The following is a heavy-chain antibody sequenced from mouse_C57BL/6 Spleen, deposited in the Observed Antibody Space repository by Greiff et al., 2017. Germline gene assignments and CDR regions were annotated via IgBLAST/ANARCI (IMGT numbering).Heavy chain of an antibody. J-gene: IGHJ4*01. Sequence: VQLQQPGAELVRPGSSVKLSCKASGYTFTSYWMHWVKQRPIQGLEWIGKIDPSDGGTHYNQKFKDKATLTVDKSSSTAYMQLSSLTSEDSAVYYCARRGSGYPMDDWGQGTSVTVSS. CDR2: IDPSDGGT. V-gene: IGHV1-52*01. CDR3: ARRGSGYPMDD. D-gene: IGHD3-2*02. CDR1: GYTFTSYW.